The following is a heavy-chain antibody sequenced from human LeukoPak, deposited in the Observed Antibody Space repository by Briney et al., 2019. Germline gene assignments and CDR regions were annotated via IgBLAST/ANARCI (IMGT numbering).Heavy chain of an antibody. CDR1: GGSITSNY. D-gene: IGHD3-10*01. Sequence: SETLSLTCTVSGGSITSNYWSWIRQPPGKGLEWIGYIYYSGNANYNPSLKSRVTIFVDTSKNQFSLKLSSVTATDTAVYYCARDSQYYGSGTFDYWGQGTLVTVSS. CDR3: ARDSQYYGSGTFDY. J-gene: IGHJ4*02. CDR2: IYYSGNA. V-gene: IGHV4-59*01.